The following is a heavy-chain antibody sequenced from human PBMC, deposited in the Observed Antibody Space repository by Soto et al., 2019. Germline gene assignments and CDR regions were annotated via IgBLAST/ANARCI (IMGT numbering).Heavy chain of an antibody. J-gene: IGHJ5*02. Sequence: SETLSLTCTVSGGSISSGGYYWSWIRQHPGKGLEWIGYIYYSGSTYYNPSLKSRVTISVDTSKNQFSLKLSSVTAADTAVYYCARADVDTAMVTENWFDPWGQGTLVTVSS. V-gene: IGHV4-31*03. CDR1: GGSISSGGYY. CDR2: IYYSGST. CDR3: ARADVDTAMVTENWFDP. D-gene: IGHD5-18*01.